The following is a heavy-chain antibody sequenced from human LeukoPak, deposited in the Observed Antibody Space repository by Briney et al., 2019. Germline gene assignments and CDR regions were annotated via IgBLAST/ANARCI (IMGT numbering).Heavy chain of an antibody. CDR3: ARDHCTSRVCDEYYYYGMDV. D-gene: IGHD2-2*01. V-gene: IGHV1-2*02. J-gene: IGHJ6*02. Sequence: KPGASVKVSCKASGYTFTDYYIQWVRQAPEQGLEWMGWINPKSGGTNSAQKFQGRITMTRDTSVSTAYMGLSRLRSDYTAVADSARDHCTSRVCDEYYYYGMDVWGQGTTVTVSS. CDR1: GYTFTDYY. CDR2: INPKSGGT.